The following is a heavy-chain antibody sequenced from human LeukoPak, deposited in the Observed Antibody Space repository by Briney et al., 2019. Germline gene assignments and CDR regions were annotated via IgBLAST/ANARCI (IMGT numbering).Heavy chain of an antibody. CDR2: INPNSGGT. D-gene: IGHD1-14*01. V-gene: IGHV1-2*02. CDR3: ATLTQSL. Sequence: GASVKVSCKASGGTFSNYAISWVRQAPGQGLEWMGWINPNSGGTKYAQKFQGRVTMTRDTSISTAYMELSRLRSDDTAVYYCATLTQSLWGQGTLVTVSS. J-gene: IGHJ4*02. CDR1: GGTFSNYA.